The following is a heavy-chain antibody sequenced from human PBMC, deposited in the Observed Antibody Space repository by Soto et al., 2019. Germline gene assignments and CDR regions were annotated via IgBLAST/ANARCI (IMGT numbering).Heavy chain of an antibody. CDR1: GGSISSYY. V-gene: IGHV4-59*08. D-gene: IGHD1-26*01. CDR2: IYYSGST. Sequence: SETLSLTCTVSGGSISSYYWSWIRQPPGKGLEWIGNIYYSGSTNYNPSLKSRVTISVDTSKNHFSLKLSSVTAADTAVYYCARREFSGSYYYFDYWGQGTLVTVSS. J-gene: IGHJ4*02. CDR3: ARREFSGSYYYFDY.